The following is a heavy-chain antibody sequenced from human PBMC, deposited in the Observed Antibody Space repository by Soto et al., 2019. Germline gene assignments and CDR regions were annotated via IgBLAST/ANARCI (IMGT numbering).Heavy chain of an antibody. CDR2: INHSGST. D-gene: IGHD4-17*01. J-gene: IGHJ6*03. V-gene: IGHV4-34*01. CDR3: AGRGKTTVTYRQTRNYMDV. Sequence: SETLSLTCAVYGGSFSGYYWSWIRQPPGKGLEWIGEINHSGSTNYNPSLKSRVTISVDTSKNQFSLKLSSVTAADTAVYYCAGRGKTTVTYRQTRNYMDVWGKGTTVTVSS. CDR1: GGSFSGYY.